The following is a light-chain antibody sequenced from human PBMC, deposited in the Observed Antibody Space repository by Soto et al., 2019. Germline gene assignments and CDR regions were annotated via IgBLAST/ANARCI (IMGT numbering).Light chain of an antibody. V-gene: IGLV2-11*01. CDR1: SSDVGGYNY. CDR2: DVS. CDR3: CSYAGSYTHV. J-gene: IGLJ1*01. Sequence: HSVLTQPRSVSGSPGQSVTISCTGTSSDVGGYNYVSWYQQHPGKAPKLMIYDVSKRPSGVPDRFSGSKSGNTASLTISGLQAEDEADYYCCSYAGSYTHVFGTGTKLTVL.